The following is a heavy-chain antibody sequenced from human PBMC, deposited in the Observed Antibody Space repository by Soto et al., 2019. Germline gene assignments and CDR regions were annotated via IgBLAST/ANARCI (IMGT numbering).Heavy chain of an antibody. V-gene: IGHV4-39*01. Sequence: SETLSLTCTVSGGSISSSSYYWGWIRQPPGKGLEWIGSIYYSGSTYYNPPLESRVTISVDTSKNQFSLKLSSVTAADTAVYYCARHSNRNYGLYYFDYWGLGALVTVSS. CDR1: GGSISSSSYY. CDR2: IYYSGST. J-gene: IGHJ4*02. D-gene: IGHD4-4*01. CDR3: ARHSNRNYGLYYFDY.